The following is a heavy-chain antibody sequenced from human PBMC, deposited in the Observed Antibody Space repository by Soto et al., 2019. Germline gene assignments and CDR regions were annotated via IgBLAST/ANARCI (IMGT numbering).Heavy chain of an antibody. V-gene: IGHV1-69*01. D-gene: IGHD5-18*01. J-gene: IGHJ4*02. CDR2: IIPIFATV. CDR3: AGGGRGYSSAPRYYFDY. CDR1: GGSFSSNP. Sequence: QVQLVQSGSEVKKPGSSVKVSCKASGGSFSSNPISWVRQAPGQGLEWMAGIIPIFATVHYAQKFQGRVTITADASTSTAYMVLTSLRSEDTAVYFCAGGGRGYSSAPRYYFDYWGQGTLVTVSS.